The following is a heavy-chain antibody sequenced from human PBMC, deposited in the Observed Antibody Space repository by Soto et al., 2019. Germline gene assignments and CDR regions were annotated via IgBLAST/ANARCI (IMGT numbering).Heavy chain of an antibody. CDR3: ARRDCTRTGCRGGMDV. D-gene: IGHD2-2*01. Sequence: GGSLRLSCAASGFTFSNYAMRWVRQAPGKGLEWVSAISDSGDSTYYADSVKGRFTISRDNSQNTLFLQMNSLRAEDTAIFYCARRDCTRTGCRGGMDVWGPGTTVTVSS. CDR1: GFTFSNYA. J-gene: IGHJ6*02. V-gene: IGHV3-23*01. CDR2: ISDSGDST.